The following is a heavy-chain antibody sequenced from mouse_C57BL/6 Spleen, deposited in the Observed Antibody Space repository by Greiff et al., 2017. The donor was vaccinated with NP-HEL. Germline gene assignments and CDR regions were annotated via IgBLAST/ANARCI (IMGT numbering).Heavy chain of an antibody. CDR2: IYPGDGDT. CDR1: GYAFSSSW. J-gene: IGHJ1*03. Sequence: QVQLQQSGPELVKPGASVKISCKASGYAFSSSWMNWVKQRPGKGLEWIGRIYPGDGDTNYNGKFKGKATLTADKSSSTAYMQLSSLTSEDSAVYFCARWDGNSRTWGFDVWGTGTTVTVSS. D-gene: IGHD2-1*01. CDR3: ARWDGNSRTWGFDV. V-gene: IGHV1-82*01.